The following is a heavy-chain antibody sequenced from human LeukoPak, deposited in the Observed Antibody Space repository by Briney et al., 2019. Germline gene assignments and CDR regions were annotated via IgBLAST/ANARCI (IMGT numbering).Heavy chain of an antibody. Sequence: ASVKVSCKASGYIFTGYYMHWVRQAPGQGLEWMGWINPNSGDTNYAQKFQGRVTMTRDTSISTAYMELSRLRSDDTAVYYCARENSGYDPTPIGFDPWGQGTLVTVSS. D-gene: IGHD5-12*01. CDR3: ARENSGYDPTPIGFDP. V-gene: IGHV1-2*02. CDR1: GYIFTGYY. CDR2: INPNSGDT. J-gene: IGHJ5*02.